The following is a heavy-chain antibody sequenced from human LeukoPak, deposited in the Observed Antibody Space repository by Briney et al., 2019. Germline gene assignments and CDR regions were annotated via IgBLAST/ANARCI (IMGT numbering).Heavy chain of an antibody. J-gene: IGHJ4*02. CDR3: ARDLPTGSDYFDY. V-gene: IGHV3-7*01. Sequence: PGGSLRLSCAASGFTFSTYWMSWVRQAPGKGLEWVANIKQDGSEKYYVDSVKGRFTISRDNAKNSLYLQMSSLRADDTAVYYCARDLPTGSDYFDYWGQGTLVTVSS. CDR1: GFTFSTYW. D-gene: IGHD6-6*01. CDR2: IKQDGSEK.